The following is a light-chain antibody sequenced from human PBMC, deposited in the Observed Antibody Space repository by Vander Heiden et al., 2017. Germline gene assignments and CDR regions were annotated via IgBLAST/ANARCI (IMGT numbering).Light chain of an antibody. CDR2: DVT. CDR1: SSHVGRYNH. J-gene: IGLJ3*02. CDR3: GSYTSSTTWV. Sequence: QSALTPPASVSGSPGQSITISCTGTSSHVGRYNHVSWYQQHPGKAPELIIYDVTNRPSGISNRFSGSKSGNTASLTISGLQAEDEADYYCGSYTSSTTWVFGGGTKLTVL. V-gene: IGLV2-14*01.